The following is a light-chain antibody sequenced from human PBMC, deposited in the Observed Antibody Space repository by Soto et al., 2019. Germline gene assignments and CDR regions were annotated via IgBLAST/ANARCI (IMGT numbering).Light chain of an antibody. CDR1: SSDVGGYNY. CDR3: ISYTRSSTYV. J-gene: IGLJ1*01. Sequence: QSALTQPASVSGSPGQSITISCTGTSSDVGGYNYVSWYQQHPGNAPKLMIYDVSNRPSGISNRFSGSKSGNTASLTISGLQAEDEADYFCISYTRSSTYVFGTGTKLTVL. CDR2: DVS. V-gene: IGLV2-14*01.